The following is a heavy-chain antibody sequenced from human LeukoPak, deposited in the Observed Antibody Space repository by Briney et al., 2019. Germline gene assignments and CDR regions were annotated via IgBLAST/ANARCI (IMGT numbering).Heavy chain of an antibody. CDR3: AKVSPDYCSSTSCYMGNFDY. J-gene: IGHJ4*02. V-gene: IGHV3-20*04. CDR1: GFTFDDYG. Sequence: RAGGSLRLSCAASGFTFDDYGMSWVRQAPGKGLEWVSGINWNGGSTGYADSVKGRFTISRDNAKNSLYLQMNSLRAEDTALYYCAKVSPDYCSSTSCYMGNFDYWGQGTLVTVSS. D-gene: IGHD2-2*02. CDR2: INWNGGST.